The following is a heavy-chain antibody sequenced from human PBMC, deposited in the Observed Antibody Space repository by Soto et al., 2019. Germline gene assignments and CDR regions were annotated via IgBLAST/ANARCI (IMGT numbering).Heavy chain of an antibody. D-gene: IGHD6-19*01. CDR1: GYTFTSYD. V-gene: IGHV1-8*01. CDR2: MNPNSGNT. CDR3: AREYSSGFSFFDY. Sequence: ASVKVSCKASGYTFTSYDINWVRQATGQGLEWMGWMNPNSGNTGYAQKFQGRVTTTRNTSISTAYMELSSLRSEDTAVYYCAREYSSGFSFFDYWGQGTLVTVSS. J-gene: IGHJ4*02.